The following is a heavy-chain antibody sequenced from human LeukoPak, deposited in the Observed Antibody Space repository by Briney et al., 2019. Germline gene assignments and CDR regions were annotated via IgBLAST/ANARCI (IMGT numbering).Heavy chain of an antibody. V-gene: IGHV1-69*05. J-gene: IGHJ6*03. CDR2: IIPIFGTA. Sequence: ASVKVSCKASGGTFSSYAISWVRQAPGQGLEWMGGIIPIFGTANYAQKFQGRVTITTDESTSTAYMELSSLRSEDTAVYYCAVVPAAMFYYMDVWGKGPTVTVSS. CDR1: GGTFSSYA. D-gene: IGHD2-2*01. CDR3: AVVPAAMFYYMDV.